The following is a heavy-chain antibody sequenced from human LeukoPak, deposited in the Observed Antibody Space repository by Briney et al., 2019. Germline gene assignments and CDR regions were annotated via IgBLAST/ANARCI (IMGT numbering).Heavy chain of an antibody. CDR1: GGSINYYY. Sequence: SETLSLTCTVSGGSINYYYWSWIRQPPGKGLEWIGYIYYSGSTNYNPSLKSRLTISVDTSKNQFSLKLSSVTAADTAVYYCARDQGLYGDYDYWGQGTLVTVSS. V-gene: IGHV4-59*01. J-gene: IGHJ4*02. CDR3: ARDQGLYGDYDY. D-gene: IGHD4-17*01. CDR2: IYYSGST.